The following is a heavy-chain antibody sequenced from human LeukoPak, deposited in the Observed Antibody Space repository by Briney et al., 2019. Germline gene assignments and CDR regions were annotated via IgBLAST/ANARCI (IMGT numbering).Heavy chain of an antibody. CDR2: SYFSGTT. J-gene: IGHJ4*02. D-gene: IGHD5-24*01. V-gene: IGHV4-59*01. CDR1: ADPRSSSY. CDR3: AREEMASGYYFDY. Sequence: SETLSLTCSVSADPRSSSYWSWIRQPPGKGLEWIGYSYFSGTTNYNPSLKSRVTISVDTPKNQFSLKLTSVTPADTAIYYCAREEMASGYYFDYWGQGALVTVSS.